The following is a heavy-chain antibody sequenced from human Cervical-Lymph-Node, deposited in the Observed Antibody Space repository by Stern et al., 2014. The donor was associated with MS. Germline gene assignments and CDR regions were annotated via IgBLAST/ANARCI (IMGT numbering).Heavy chain of an antibody. J-gene: IGHJ6*02. CDR1: GYTFSNQW. CDR3: ARQANYDPTPFYFHAMDV. D-gene: IGHD2/OR15-2a*01. V-gene: IGHV5-51*01. Sequence: EVQLLQSGAEVRRPGESLKISCEGSGYTFSNQWIGWVRQTPGKGLEWVGIIYSGDADTRYNPSSLGPVTISANKSISTAYLQWSSLKASDSAVYYCARQANYDPTPFYFHAMDVWGQGTTVTVSS. CDR2: IYSGDADT.